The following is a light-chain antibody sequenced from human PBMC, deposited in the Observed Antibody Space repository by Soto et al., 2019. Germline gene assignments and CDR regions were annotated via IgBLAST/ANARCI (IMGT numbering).Light chain of an antibody. J-gene: IGKJ5*01. CDR2: DAS. Sequence: DIQLPQSPSFLSASLGDRVTITCQASQNINNYLNWYQQKPGRAPKLLIYDASNLEAGVPSRFRGSGSGTDFTFTISRLQPEDIATYYCQQYENLPTFGQGTRLEI. CDR1: QNINNY. CDR3: QQYENLPT. V-gene: IGKV1-33*01.